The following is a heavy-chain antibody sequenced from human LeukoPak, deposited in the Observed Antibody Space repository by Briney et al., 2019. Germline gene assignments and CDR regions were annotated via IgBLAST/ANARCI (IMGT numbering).Heavy chain of an antibody. D-gene: IGHD3-3*01. CDR2: ISAVSGST. Sequence: GGSLRLSCAASGFTFSRYAMSWVRQAPGKGLEWVSSISAVSGSTWYQASVKGRFTISRDNSRNTLYLQMNSLRAEDTAVYYCAPTRGTHEWFKPLYFDYWGQGTLVTVSS. CDR3: APTRGTHEWFKPLYFDY. J-gene: IGHJ4*02. V-gene: IGHV3-23*01. CDR1: GFTFSRYA.